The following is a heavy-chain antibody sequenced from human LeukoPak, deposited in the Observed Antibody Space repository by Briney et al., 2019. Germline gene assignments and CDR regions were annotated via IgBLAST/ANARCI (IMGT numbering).Heavy chain of an antibody. CDR1: GFTFSTYW. CDR3: ARSEDKGTVDY. CDR2: IKDDGSQT. J-gene: IGHJ4*02. V-gene: IGHV3-7*03. Sequence: PGGSLRLSCAASGFTFSTYWMSWVRQAPGKGLEGVANIKDDGSQTYYVDSVNGRFITSRDNAKDSLYLQMNSLRAEDTAMYYCARSEDKGTVDYWGQGTLVTVSS. D-gene: IGHD1-1*01.